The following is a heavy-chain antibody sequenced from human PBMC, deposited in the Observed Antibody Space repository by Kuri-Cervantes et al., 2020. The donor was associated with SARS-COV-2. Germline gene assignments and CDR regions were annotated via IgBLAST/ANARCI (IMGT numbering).Heavy chain of an antibody. V-gene: IGHV3-48*03. D-gene: IGHD3-3*01. J-gene: IGHJ4*02. Sequence: GESLKISCAASGFTFSSYEMNWVRQAPGKGLEWVSYISSSGSTIYYADSVKGRFTISRDSSKNTLYLEMNSLRVEDTAVYYCAKDPIYRGTYDLGKLDSWGRGTLVTVSS. CDR2: ISSSGSTI. CDR3: AKDPIYRGTYDLGKLDS. CDR1: GFTFSSYE.